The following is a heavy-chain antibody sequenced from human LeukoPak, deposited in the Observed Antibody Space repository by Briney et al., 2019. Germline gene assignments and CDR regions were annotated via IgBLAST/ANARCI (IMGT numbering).Heavy chain of an antibody. Sequence: PGGSLRLSCAASGFTFSSYAMHWVRQAPGKGLEWVAVISYDGSNKYYADSVKGRFTISRDNSKNTLYLQMNSLRAEDTAVYYCAREPYGSGSSYYSDYWGQGTLVTVSS. CDR3: AREPYGSGSSYYSDY. CDR2: ISYDGSNK. D-gene: IGHD3-10*01. CDR1: GFTFSSYA. V-gene: IGHV3-30*04. J-gene: IGHJ4*02.